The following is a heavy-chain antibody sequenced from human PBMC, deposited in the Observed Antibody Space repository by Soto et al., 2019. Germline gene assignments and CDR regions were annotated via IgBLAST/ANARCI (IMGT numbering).Heavy chain of an antibody. V-gene: IGHV4-4*07. J-gene: IGHJ5*02. D-gene: IGHD3-3*01. CDR2: IYSSGST. Sequence: PSDTLSLTCTVSGGAISSYYWTWIRQPAGKGLEWIGRIYSSGSTKYNPSLQSRVTMSLDTSKNQFSLRLTSVTAADTALYYCARGQRFSDWFDHWGQGTLVT. CDR1: GGAISSYY. CDR3: ARGQRFSDWFDH.